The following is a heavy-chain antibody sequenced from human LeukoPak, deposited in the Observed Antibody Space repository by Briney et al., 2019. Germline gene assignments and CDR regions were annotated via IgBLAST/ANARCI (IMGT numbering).Heavy chain of an antibody. CDR1: GYTFTGYY. V-gene: IGHV1-2*02. Sequence: GAPVKVSCKASGYTFTGYYIHWVRQAPGQGLEWMGWINPYSGDTAYAQKFQGRVTMTRDTSINTAYMELNRLKFDDTAVYYCARGTMNLDSWGQGTLVTVSS. J-gene: IGHJ4*02. D-gene: IGHD3-22*01. CDR3: ARGTMNLDS. CDR2: INPYSGDT.